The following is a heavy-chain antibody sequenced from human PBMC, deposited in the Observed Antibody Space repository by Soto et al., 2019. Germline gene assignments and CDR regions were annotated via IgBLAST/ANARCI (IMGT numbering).Heavy chain of an antibody. CDR3: ARGSVSYVD. D-gene: IGHD1-26*01. Sequence: RPLRLSCAASGLTFSREKMNWVRQARGKGLEWVSYISSSSSTIYYADSVKGRFTISRDNAKNSLDLQMNSLRDEDTAVYYCARGSVSYVDWGQGTPVTVSS. J-gene: IGHJ4*02. CDR1: GLTFSREK. CDR2: ISSSSSTI. V-gene: IGHV3-48*02.